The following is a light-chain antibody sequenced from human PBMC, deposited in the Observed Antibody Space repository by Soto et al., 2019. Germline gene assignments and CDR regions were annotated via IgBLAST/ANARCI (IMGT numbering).Light chain of an antibody. Sequence: DIVMTQSPDSLAVSLGERATINCKSSQSVLYSSNNKNYLAWYQQKPGQPPKLLIYLASTRESVIPDRFSGRGSGTYYSITIISLKAEDVAVYYCQQYYSTPLTFGGGTKVEIK. CDR2: LAS. CDR1: QSVLYSSNNKNY. CDR3: QQYYSTPLT. J-gene: IGKJ4*01. V-gene: IGKV4-1*01.